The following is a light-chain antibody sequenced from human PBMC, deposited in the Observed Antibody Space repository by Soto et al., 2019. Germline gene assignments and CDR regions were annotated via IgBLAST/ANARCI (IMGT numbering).Light chain of an antibody. CDR3: AAWDVSLSGVL. Sequence: QSVLTQPPSASGTPGQRVTISCSGSSSNIGRNYVHWYQQLPGTAPKLVTHSNNQRPSGVPDRVSGSKSGTSASLSISGLRSEDEGDYYCAAWDVSLSGVLFGGGTKLTVL. CDR1: SSNIGRNY. J-gene: IGLJ2*01. V-gene: IGLV1-47*02. CDR2: SNN.